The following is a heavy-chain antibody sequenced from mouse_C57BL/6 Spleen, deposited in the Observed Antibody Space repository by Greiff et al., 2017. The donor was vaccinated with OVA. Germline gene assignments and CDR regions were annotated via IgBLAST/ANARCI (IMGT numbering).Heavy chain of an antibody. CDR1: GYTFTSYW. CDR3: AREGDWLFDY. Sequence: QVQLKQPGAELVRPGSSVKLSCKASGYTFTSYWMHWVKQRPIQGLEWIGNIDPSDSETHYNQKFKDKATLTVDKSSSTAYMQLSSLTSEDSAVYYCAREGDWLFDYWGQGTTLTVSS. CDR2: IDPSDSET. J-gene: IGHJ2*01. V-gene: IGHV1-52*01.